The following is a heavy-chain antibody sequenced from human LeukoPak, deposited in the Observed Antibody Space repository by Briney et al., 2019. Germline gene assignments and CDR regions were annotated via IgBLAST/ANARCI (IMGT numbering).Heavy chain of an antibody. Sequence: SSETLSLTCTVSGGSISSSGSYWGWIRQPPGKGLEWIGSIYYSGNTYNPSLKSRVTISVDTSKNQFSLKLSSVTAADTAVYYCAREYSSSWSVGSWFDPWGQGTLVTVSS. D-gene: IGHD6-13*01. V-gene: IGHV4-39*07. CDR3: AREYSSSWSVGSWFDP. J-gene: IGHJ5*02. CDR2: IYYSGNT. CDR1: GGSISSSGSY.